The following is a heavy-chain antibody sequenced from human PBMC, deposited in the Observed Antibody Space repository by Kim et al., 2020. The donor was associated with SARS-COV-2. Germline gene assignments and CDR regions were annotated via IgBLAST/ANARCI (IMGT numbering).Heavy chain of an antibody. V-gene: IGHV3-15*01. Sequence: APVKGRFTISRDDSKNTLYLQMNSLKTEDTAVYYCTTVYDSSGYYPLFDYWGQGTLVTVSS. D-gene: IGHD3-22*01. J-gene: IGHJ4*02. CDR3: TTVYDSSGYYPLFDY.